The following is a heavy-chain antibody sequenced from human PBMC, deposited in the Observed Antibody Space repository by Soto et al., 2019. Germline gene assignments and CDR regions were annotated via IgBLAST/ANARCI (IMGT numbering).Heavy chain of an antibody. CDR2: IYYSGST. CDR3: ARVIQIEVDGVYYFDY. CDR1: VGSVSSGSYY. D-gene: IGHD6-19*01. J-gene: IGHJ4*02. V-gene: IGHV4-61*01. Sequence: WETLSLTCTFSVGSVSSGSYYCSWIRQPPGKGLEWIGYIYYSGSTNYNPSLKSRVTISVDTSKNQYSLKLSSVTAADTAVYYCARVIQIEVDGVYYFDYWGQGPLV.